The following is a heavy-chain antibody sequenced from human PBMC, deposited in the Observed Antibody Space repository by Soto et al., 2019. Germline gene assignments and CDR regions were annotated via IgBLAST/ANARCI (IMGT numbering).Heavy chain of an antibody. V-gene: IGHV1-18*01. Sequence: GASVKVSCKASGYTFTSYGISWVRQAPGQGLEWMGWISAYNGNTNYAQKLQGRVTMTTDTSTSTAYMELRSLRSDDTAVYYCARGSDSSGWYYWFDPWGQGTLVTVSS. CDR1: GYTFTSYG. D-gene: IGHD6-19*01. CDR2: ISAYNGNT. J-gene: IGHJ5*02. CDR3: ARGSDSSGWYYWFDP.